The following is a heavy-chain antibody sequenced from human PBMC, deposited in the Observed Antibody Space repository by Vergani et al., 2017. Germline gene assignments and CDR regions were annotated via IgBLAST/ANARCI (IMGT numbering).Heavy chain of an antibody. CDR3: ARIVGIVSTRLYFFDY. J-gene: IGHJ4*02. Sequence: QVTLRESGPALLKPTQTLTLTCTFSGFSLNTAGMRVSWIRQTPGKALEWLAHIDWDDAKYYRTSLKTRLTISKDTSKNQVVLTMTNMVPVDTAMYYCARIVGIVSTRLYFFDYWGQGTLVTVSS. V-gene: IGHV2-70*01. D-gene: IGHD1-26*01. CDR2: IDWDDAK. CDR1: GFSLNTAGMR.